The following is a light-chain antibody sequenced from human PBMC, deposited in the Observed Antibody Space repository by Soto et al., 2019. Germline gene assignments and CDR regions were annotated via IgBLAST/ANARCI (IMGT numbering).Light chain of an antibody. J-gene: IGKJ1*01. CDR3: QQYGSSPST. Sequence: EIVLTQSPGTLSLSPGERATLSCRASQSVSSSYLAWYQQKPGQAPRLLIYGASSRATGIPDRFSGSGSGTDFTLTSSRLELEDFAVYYCQQYGSSPSTFGQGTKVEIK. CDR1: QSVSSSY. CDR2: GAS. V-gene: IGKV3-20*01.